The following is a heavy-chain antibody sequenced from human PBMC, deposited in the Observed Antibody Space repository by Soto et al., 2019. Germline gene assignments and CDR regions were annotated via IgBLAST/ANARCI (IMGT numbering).Heavy chain of an antibody. CDR2: INAGNGNT. D-gene: IGHD1-1*01. CDR3: ARLDSEPENCDY. CDR1: GYTFTSYA. J-gene: IGHJ4*02. Sequence: QVQLVQSGAEVKKPGASVKVSCTASGYTFTSYAMHWVRQAPGQRLEWMGWINAGNGNTKYSQQFQGRVTITRDTSASTAYMELSSLRSEDTAVYYCARLDSEPENCDYWGQGTRVTVAS. V-gene: IGHV1-3*01.